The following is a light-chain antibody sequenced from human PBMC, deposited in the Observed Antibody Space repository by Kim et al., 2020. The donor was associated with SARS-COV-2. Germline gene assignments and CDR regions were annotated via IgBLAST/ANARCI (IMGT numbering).Light chain of an antibody. CDR2: DAS. V-gene: IGKV1-27*01. Sequence: ASVGDRVTITCRASQVMSNYVAWYQQKPGKVPKLLIYDASTLQSGVPSRFCGSRSGTDFTVTISSLQPEDVATYYCQKYDSAPWTFGQGTKVDIK. CDR1: QVMSNY. CDR3: QKYDSAPWT. J-gene: IGKJ1*01.